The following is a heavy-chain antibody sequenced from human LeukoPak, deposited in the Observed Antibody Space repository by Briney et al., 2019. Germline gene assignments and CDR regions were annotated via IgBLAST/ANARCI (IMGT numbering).Heavy chain of an antibody. D-gene: IGHD3-10*02. CDR1: GLMFSTSG. V-gene: IGHV3-30*02. J-gene: IGHJ4*02. CDR2: IQYDGSEI. CDR3: ARESGAAKIGQMLNY. Sequence: GGSLRLSCAAFGLMFSTSGMHWVRQAPGKGLEWVAFIQYDGSEIYYADSLKGRFTISRDNSKNTLYLQMNSLRAEDTAVFYCARESGAAKIGQMLNYWGQGTLVTVSS.